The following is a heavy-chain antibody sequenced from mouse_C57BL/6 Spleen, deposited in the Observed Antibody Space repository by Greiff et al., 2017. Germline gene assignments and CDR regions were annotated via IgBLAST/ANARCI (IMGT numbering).Heavy chain of an antibody. J-gene: IGHJ2*01. CDR3: ARHGGLRREYYFDY. D-gene: IGHD2-4*01. CDR2: ISSGGSYT. CDR1: GFTFSSYG. V-gene: IGHV5-6*01. Sequence: EVKLVESGGDLVKPGGSLKLSCAASGFTFSSYGMSWVRQTPDKRLEWVATISSGGSYTYYPDSVKGRFTISRDNAKNTRYLQMSSLKSEDTAMYYCARHGGLRREYYFDYWGQGTTLTVSS.